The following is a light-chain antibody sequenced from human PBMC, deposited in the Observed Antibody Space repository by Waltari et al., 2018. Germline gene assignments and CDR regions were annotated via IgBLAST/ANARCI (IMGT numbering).Light chain of an antibody. CDR2: DAS. Sequence: DIQMTQSPSTLSASVGDRVTITCRASQSISSWLAWYQQKPGKAPKLLIPDASSLESGGPARFSGSGSGTEFTLTISSLQPDDFATYYCQQYNSYPYTFGQGTKLEIK. V-gene: IGKV1-5*01. CDR1: QSISSW. J-gene: IGKJ2*01. CDR3: QQYNSYPYT.